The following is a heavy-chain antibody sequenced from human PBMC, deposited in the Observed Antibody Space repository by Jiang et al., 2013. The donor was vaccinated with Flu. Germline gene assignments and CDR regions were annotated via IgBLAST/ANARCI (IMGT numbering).Heavy chain of an antibody. V-gene: IGHV4-39*01. J-gene: IGHJ4*02. CDR3: ARADNTGWDFDY. D-gene: IGHD6-19*01. Sequence: GLVKPSETLSLTCTASGGSISSSSYYWGWIRQPPGKGLEWVGIIFYSGRTYYNPSLKSRVTVSLDTSKNQFSLKLRSVTAADTAVYYCARADNTGWDFDYWGQGTLVTVSS. CDR1: GGSISSSSYY. CDR2: IFYSGRT.